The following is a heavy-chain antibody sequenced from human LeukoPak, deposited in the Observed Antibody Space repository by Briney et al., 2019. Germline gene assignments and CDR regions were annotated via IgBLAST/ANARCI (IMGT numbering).Heavy chain of an antibody. CDR1: GFTFSSYW. CDR2: INSDGSST. J-gene: IGHJ4*02. D-gene: IGHD3-10*01. Sequence: SGGSLRLSSAASGFTFSSYWMHWVRQAPGKGLVWVSRINSDGSSTSYADSVKGRFTISRDNAKNTLYLQMNSLRAEDTAVYYCARDAASGMVRGVPTYWGQGTLVTVSS. V-gene: IGHV3-74*01. CDR3: ARDAASGMVRGVPTY.